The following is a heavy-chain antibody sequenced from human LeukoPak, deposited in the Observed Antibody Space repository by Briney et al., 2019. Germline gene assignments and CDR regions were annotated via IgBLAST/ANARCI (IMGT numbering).Heavy chain of an antibody. CDR1: GGSISSGSYY. D-gene: IGHD3-3*01. Sequence: ASETLSLTCTVSGGSISSGSYYWSWIRQPAGKGLEWIGRIHTSGSTNYNPSLKSRVTISVDTSKNQFSLKLSSVTAADTAVYYCARVRGITMDDAFDIWGQGTMVTVSS. CDR2: IHTSGST. CDR3: ARVRGITMDDAFDI. J-gene: IGHJ3*02. V-gene: IGHV4-61*02.